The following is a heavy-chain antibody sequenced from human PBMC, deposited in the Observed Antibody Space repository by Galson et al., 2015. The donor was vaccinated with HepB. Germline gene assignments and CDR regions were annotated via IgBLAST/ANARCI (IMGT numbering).Heavy chain of an antibody. CDR3: VNGYYDSSGYYYYGMDV. J-gene: IGHJ6*02. D-gene: IGHD3-22*01. CDR1: GFTFSSYA. V-gene: IGHV3-64D*06. CDR2: ISSNGGST. Sequence: SLRLSCAASGFTFSSYAMHWVRQAPGKGLEYVSAISSNGGSTYYADSVKGRFTISRDNSKNTLYLQMSSLRAEDTAVYYCVNGYYDSSGYYYYGMDVWGQGTTVTVSS.